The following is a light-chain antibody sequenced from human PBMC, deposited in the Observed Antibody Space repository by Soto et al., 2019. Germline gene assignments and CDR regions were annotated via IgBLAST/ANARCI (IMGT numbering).Light chain of an antibody. J-gene: IGLJ2*01. CDR2: EVS. CDR1: SSDFGGYNY. CDR3: TSYSSSGTRL. Sequence: QSALTQPASVSGSPGQSITISCTGASSDFGGYNYVSWYQQHPGKAPKLIIYEVSNRPSGVSDRFSGSKPANTASLTISGLQAEDEADYYCTSYSSSGTRLFGGGTKLTVL. V-gene: IGLV2-14*01.